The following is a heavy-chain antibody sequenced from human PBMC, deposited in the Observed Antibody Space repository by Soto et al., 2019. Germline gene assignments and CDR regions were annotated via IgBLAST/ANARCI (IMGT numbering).Heavy chain of an antibody. V-gene: IGHV3-7*01. CDR2: IKQDESEK. J-gene: IGHJ4*02. CDR3: VRDVGFDYVN. D-gene: IGHD3-16*01. CDR1: GFYFSSYW. Sequence: PGGSLRLSCTVSGFYFSSYWMSWVCQAPGKGLEWVASIKQDESEKYYVDSVKGRFTISRDNADDSLFLQMNSLRAEDTAVYFCVRDVGFDYVNWGQGTLVTVSS.